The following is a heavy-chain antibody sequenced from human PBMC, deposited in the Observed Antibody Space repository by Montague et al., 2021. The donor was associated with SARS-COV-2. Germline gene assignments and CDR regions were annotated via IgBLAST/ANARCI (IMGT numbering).Heavy chain of an antibody. J-gene: IGHJ3*02. CDR3: AREIIAPDAFDI. CDR1: GFTFSSYA. D-gene: IGHD2-15*01. V-gene: IGHV3-30-3*01. CDR2: ISYDGSNK. Sequence: SLSLSLSASGFTFSSYAMHWVRQAPGKGLEWVAVISYDGSNKYYADSVKGRFTISRDNSKNTLYLQMNSLRAEDTAVYYCAREIIAPDAFDIWGQGTMVTVSS.